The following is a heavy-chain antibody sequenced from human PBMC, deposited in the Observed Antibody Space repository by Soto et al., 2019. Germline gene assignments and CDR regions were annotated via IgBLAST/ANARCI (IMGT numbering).Heavy chain of an antibody. Sequence: AGGSLRLSCTTSGFTFGDYALSWVRQAPGKGLEWVGFIRRNAYGGTTDYAASVKGRFTISRDDSKSIAYLQMNSLRTEDTALYYCTRASSLDFDFWGQGTQVTVSS. CDR2: IRRNAYGGTT. CDR3: TRASSLDFDF. CDR1: GFTFGDYA. D-gene: IGHD3-16*01. J-gene: IGHJ4*02. V-gene: IGHV3-49*04.